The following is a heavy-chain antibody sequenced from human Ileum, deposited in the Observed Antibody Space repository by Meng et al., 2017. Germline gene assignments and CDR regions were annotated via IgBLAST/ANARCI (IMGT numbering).Heavy chain of an antibody. Sequence: QVQLVQSEAEVRKPGASLKVSCRASGYTFTGYDIHWVRQAPGQGLEWMGWMSPNSGNTGYSQNFQGRVTLTRSTPLRTVYMELSSLQSEDTAVYYCARVVSSGTFGDWFDPWGQGTLVTVSS. CDR3: ARVVSSGTFGDWFDP. J-gene: IGHJ5*02. CDR2: MSPNSGNT. V-gene: IGHV1-8*01. D-gene: IGHD3-10*01. CDR1: GYTFTGYD.